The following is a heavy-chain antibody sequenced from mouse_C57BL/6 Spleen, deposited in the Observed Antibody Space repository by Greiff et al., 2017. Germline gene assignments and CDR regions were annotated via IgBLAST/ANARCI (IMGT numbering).Heavy chain of an antibody. J-gene: IGHJ2*01. V-gene: IGHV1-53*01. CDR3: AGAGPDY. Sequence: VQLQQPGPELVKPGASVKLSCKASGYTFTSYWMHWVQPRPGQGLEWIGNLNPSNGGTNYNEKFKSTATLPVDKSTSTAYMQLSSLTAEDSAVYYCAGAGPDYWGQGTTLTVSS. CDR2: LNPSNGGT. CDR1: GYTFTSYW.